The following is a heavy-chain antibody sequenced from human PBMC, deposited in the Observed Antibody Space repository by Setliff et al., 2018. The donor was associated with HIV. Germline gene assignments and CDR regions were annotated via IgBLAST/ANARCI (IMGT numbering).Heavy chain of an antibody. J-gene: IGHJ4*01. CDR2: ISGSGGST. D-gene: IGHD2-15*01. V-gene: IGHV3-23*01. CDR3: AKDGISGGAYPPYYFDY. CDR1: GFTFNTYA. Sequence: PGGSLRLSCAASGFTFNTYAMSWVRQAPGKGLEWVSVISGSGGSTFYADSVKGRFTISRDNSKNTLYLQMNGLRVEDTAVYYCAKDGISGGAYPPYYFDYWGHGTLVTVS.